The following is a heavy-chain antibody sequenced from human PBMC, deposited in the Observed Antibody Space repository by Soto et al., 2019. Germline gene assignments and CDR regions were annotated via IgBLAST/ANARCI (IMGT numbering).Heavy chain of an antibody. CDR2: IKSKTDGGTT. CDR1: GFTFSNAW. D-gene: IGHD2-15*01. CDR3: TTHRYCSGGSCYLSYYYYYYMDV. Sequence: EVQLVESGGGLVKPGGSLRLSCAASGFTFSNAWMSWVRQAPGKGLEWVGRIKSKTDGGTTDYATPVKARFTISRDDSKNTLYLQINSMITEDAAVYYCTTHRYCSGGSCYLSYYYYYYMDVWGKGTTVTVSS. J-gene: IGHJ6*03. V-gene: IGHV3-15*01.